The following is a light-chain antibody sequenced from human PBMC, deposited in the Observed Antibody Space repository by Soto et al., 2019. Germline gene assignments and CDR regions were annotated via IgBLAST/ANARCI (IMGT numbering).Light chain of an antibody. V-gene: IGKV1-39*01. CDR1: QSIATY. CDR3: QQSFKTPPYT. Sequence: DIQMTQSPSSLSASVGDRVTITCRASQSIATYLNWYQQTPGKAPKILIYNAAELESGGPSRFTGSGSGTDFTLTINCLQPEDFATYYCQQSFKTPPYTFGQGTKV. J-gene: IGKJ2*01. CDR2: NAA.